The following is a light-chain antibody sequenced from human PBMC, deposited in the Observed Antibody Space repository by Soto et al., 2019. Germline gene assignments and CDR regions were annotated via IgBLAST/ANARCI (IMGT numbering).Light chain of an antibody. CDR3: QQRDKWPRT. J-gene: IGKJ2*01. CDR2: GAS. CDR1: QSVGSY. Sequence: EIVLTQSPATLSLSPGERATLSCRASQSVGSYLAWYQHKPGQAPRLLIYGASNMATDIPGRFSGRGSGTDFTLTSSSLESGDSAVYYCQQRDKWPRTFGQGTKLEIK. V-gene: IGKV3-11*01.